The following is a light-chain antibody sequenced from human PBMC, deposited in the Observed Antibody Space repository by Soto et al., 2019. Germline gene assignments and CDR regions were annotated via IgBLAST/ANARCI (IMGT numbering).Light chain of an antibody. V-gene: IGKV3-20*01. CDR1: QSVSSRY. CDR3: QQYGSSLFT. CDR2: AAS. Sequence: ILMTQSPSTLSLSPTERATLSCKASQSVSSRYLDWYQQKPGQAPRLLIYAASSRATGIPERFSGGGSGTDFTLTISSLEPEDFAVYYCQQYGSSLFTFGPGTNVDIK. J-gene: IGKJ3*01.